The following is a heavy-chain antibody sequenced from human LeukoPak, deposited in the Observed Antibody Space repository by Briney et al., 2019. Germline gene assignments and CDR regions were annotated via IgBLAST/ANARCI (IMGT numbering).Heavy chain of an antibody. Sequence: GGSLRLSCAVSGGTFSAYWMAWVRQSPGKGLEWVAEINEDGSVKYYVDSMKGRFTISRDNARNSLYLQMNSLGAEDTAVYYCAKVPRDSDCYWGQGTLVTVSS. V-gene: IGHV3-7*01. CDR3: AKVPRDSDCY. CDR1: GGTFSAYW. D-gene: IGHD2-21*02. CDR2: INEDGSVK. J-gene: IGHJ4*02.